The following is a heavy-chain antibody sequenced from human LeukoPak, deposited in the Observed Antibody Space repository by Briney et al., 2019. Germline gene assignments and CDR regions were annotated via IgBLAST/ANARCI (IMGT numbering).Heavy chain of an antibody. CDR1: GYTFTSYT. Sequence: ASVKVSCKASGYTFTSYTMNWVRQAPGQGLEWMGWINTNTGNPTYAQGSTGRFVFSLDTSVSTAYLQISNLKAEDTAVYYCARSLGGSGYYSVDIWGQGTMVTVSS. D-gene: IGHD3-22*01. CDR2: INTNTGNP. CDR3: ARSLGGSGYYSVDI. J-gene: IGHJ3*02. V-gene: IGHV7-4-1*02.